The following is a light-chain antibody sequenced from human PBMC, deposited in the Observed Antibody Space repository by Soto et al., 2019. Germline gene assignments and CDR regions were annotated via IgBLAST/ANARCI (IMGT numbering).Light chain of an antibody. J-gene: IGKJ2*01. CDR3: QQLDSYPSYT. Sequence: DIQLTQSPSFLSASVGDRVTITCRASQGMSSYLAWYQQKPGKAPKLLIYAASTLQSGVPSRFSGSGSGTEFTLTISSLQPEDFATYYCQQLDSYPSYTFGQGTKLEIK. CDR1: QGMSSY. CDR2: AAS. V-gene: IGKV1-9*01.